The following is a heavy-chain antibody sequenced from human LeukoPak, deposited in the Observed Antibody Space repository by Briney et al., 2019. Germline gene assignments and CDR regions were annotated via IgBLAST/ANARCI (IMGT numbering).Heavy chain of an antibody. D-gene: IGHD3-9*01. J-gene: IGHJ4*02. CDR2: ISGSGTST. CDR1: GLTFSNYA. V-gene: IGHV3-23*01. CDR3: AKSWDFDWLLSY. Sequence: GGSLRLSCAASGLTFSNYAMNWVRQAPGKGLEWVSGISGSGTSTYYADSVKGQFTISRDNSKNTLHLQMDSLRAEDTAVYYCAKSWDFDWLLSYWGQGTLVTVSS.